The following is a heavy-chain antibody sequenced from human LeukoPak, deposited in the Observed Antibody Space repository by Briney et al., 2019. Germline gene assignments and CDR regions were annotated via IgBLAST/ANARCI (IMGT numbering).Heavy chain of an antibody. CDR1: GYTFTGYY. V-gene: IGHV1-8*03. J-gene: IGHJ4*02. CDR3: ARDSLLDY. CDR2: MNPNSGNT. D-gene: IGHD2-21*01. Sequence: ASVKVSCKASGYTFTGYYIHWVRQATGQGLEWMGWMNPNSGNTGYAQKFQGRVTITRNTSISTAYMELSSLRSEDTAVYYCARDSLLDYWGQGTLVTVSS.